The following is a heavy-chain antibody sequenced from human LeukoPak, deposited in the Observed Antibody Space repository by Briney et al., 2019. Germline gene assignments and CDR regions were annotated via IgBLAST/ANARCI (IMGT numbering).Heavy chain of an antibody. V-gene: IGHV3-48*01. CDR3: ARVYCSGGSCSTGDYFDY. CDR1: GFTFSSYS. D-gene: IGHD2-15*01. CDR2: ISSSSSTI. J-gene: IGHJ4*02. Sequence: PGGSLRLSCAASGFTFSSYSMNWVRQAPGKGLEWVSYISSSSSTIYYADSVKGRFTISRDSAKNSLYLQMNSLRAEDTAVYYCARVYCSGGSCSTGDYFDYWGQGTLVTVSS.